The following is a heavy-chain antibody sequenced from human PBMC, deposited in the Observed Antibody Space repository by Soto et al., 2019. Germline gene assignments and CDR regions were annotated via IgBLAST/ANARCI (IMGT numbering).Heavy chain of an antibody. CDR2: IIPILDIT. CDR1: GGTFSTYP. Sequence: QVQLVQSGAEVKKPGSSVKVSCKTSGGTFSTYPITWLRQAPGQGLEWVGRIIPILDITDSAQKFQGRVTITADESTKTADMELSSLRSEDTAVYYGTTAAGSVGSVCAFDIWGDGAMVTVSS. J-gene: IGHJ3*02. V-gene: IGHV1-69*02. D-gene: IGHD6-13*01. CDR3: TTAAGSVGSVCAFDI.